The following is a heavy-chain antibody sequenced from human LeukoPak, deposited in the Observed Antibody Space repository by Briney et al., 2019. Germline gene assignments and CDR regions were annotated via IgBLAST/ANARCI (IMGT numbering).Heavy chain of an antibody. J-gene: IGHJ4*02. D-gene: IGHD6-13*01. V-gene: IGHV3-30*03. CDR2: ISFDGKVS. CDR1: GFTFNRYG. CDR3: ARGSSSWSDY. Sequence: GRSLRLSCAASGFTFNRYGMHWVRQAPGKGLEWVAVISFDGKVSYYADSVKGRFTISRDNSKNTLYLQMNSLRAEDTAVYYCARGSSSWSDYWGQGTLVTVSS.